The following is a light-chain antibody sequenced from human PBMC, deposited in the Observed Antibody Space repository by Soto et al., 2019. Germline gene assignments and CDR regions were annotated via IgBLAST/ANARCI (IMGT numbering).Light chain of an antibody. CDR1: SSDVGRYNY. CDR2: EVS. CDR3: CSYTGSTSAV. J-gene: IGLJ2*01. Sequence: QSVLTQPASVSGSPGQSITISCTGTSSDVGRYNYVSWFQQHPGKAPKLMIFEVSTRPSGVSNRFSGSKSGNTASLTISGLQIEDEADYYCCSYTGSTSAVFGGGTKLTVL. V-gene: IGLV2-14*01.